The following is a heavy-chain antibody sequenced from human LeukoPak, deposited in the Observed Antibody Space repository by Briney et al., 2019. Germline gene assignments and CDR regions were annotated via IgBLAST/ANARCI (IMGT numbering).Heavy chain of an antibody. V-gene: IGHV3-23*01. CDR2: ISGSGGST. CDR1: GFTFSSYA. D-gene: IGHD3-22*01. J-gene: IGHJ5*02. CDR3: ARRWLYDSSGYYWDYNWFDP. Sequence: GWSLRLSCAASGFTFSSYAMSWVRQAPGKGLEWVSAISGSGGSTYYADPVKGRFTISRDNSKNTLYLQMNSLRAEDTAVYYCARRWLYDSSGYYWDYNWFDPWGQGTLVTVSS.